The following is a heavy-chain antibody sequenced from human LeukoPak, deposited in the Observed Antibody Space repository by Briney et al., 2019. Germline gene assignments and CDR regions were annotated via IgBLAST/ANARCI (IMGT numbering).Heavy chain of an antibody. V-gene: IGHV3-74*01. CDR3: ARDGYSYGFDY. J-gene: IGHJ4*02. Sequence: GGSLRLSCAASGFTFSSYAMSWVRQTPGKGLVWVSRINSDGSSTSYADSVKGRFTISRDNAKNTLYLQMNSLRAEDTAVYYCARDGYSYGFDYWGQGTLVTVSS. CDR1: GFTFSSYA. D-gene: IGHD5-18*01. CDR2: INSDGSST.